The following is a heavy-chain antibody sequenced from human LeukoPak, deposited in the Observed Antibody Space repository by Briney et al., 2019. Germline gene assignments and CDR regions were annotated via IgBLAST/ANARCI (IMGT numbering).Heavy chain of an antibody. CDR3: ARGRSGSYSDAFDI. CDR2: INWNGGST. CDR1: GFTFDDYG. J-gene: IGHJ3*02. D-gene: IGHD1-26*01. V-gene: IGHV3-20*04. Sequence: GGSLRLSCAASGFTFDDYGMSWVRQAPGKGLEWVSGINWNGGSTGYADSVKGRFTISRDNAKNSLYLQMNSLRAKDTALYYCARGRSGSYSDAFDIWGQGTMVTVSS.